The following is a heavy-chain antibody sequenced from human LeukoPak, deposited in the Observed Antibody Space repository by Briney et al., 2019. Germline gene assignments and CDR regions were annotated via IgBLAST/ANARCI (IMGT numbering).Heavy chain of an antibody. Sequence: PSETLSLTCTVSGGSISSYYWSWIRQPPGKGLEWIGYIYYSGSTNYNPSLKSRVTISVDTSKNQFSLKLSSVTAADTAVYYCARLVVRGVINYYYYMDVWGKGTTVTISS. V-gene: IGHV4-59*01. CDR3: ARLVVRGVINYYYYMDV. J-gene: IGHJ6*03. D-gene: IGHD3-10*01. CDR1: GGSISSYY. CDR2: IYYSGST.